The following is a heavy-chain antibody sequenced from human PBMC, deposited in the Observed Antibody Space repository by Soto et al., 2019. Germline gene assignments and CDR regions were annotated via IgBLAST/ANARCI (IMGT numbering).Heavy chain of an antibody. J-gene: IGHJ4*02. V-gene: IGHV3-30-3*01. D-gene: IGHD6-19*01. CDR3: AKGGRQWLVTSDFNY. CDR1: GFTFSSYA. CDR2: ISYDGSDK. Sequence: PGGSMRLSCAASGFTFSSYAMHWVRQDPGKGLEWVALISYDGSDKDYADSVKGRFTISRDSSKNTVSLEMTSLRAEDTAVYYCAKGGRQWLVTSDFNYWGQGALVTVSS.